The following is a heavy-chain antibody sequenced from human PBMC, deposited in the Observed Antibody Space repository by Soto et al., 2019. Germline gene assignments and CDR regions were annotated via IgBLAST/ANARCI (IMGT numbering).Heavy chain of an antibody. Sequence: GGSLRLSCAASGFTVSSNYMSWVRQAPGKGLEWVSVIYSGGSAYYADSVKGRFTISRDNSKNTLYLQMNSLRAEDTAVYYCARDMVRSMFVWGQVTTVTFSS. CDR1: GFTVSSNY. CDR3: ARDMVRSMFV. CDR2: IYSGGSA. D-gene: IGHD3-10*01. J-gene: IGHJ6*02. V-gene: IGHV3-66*01.